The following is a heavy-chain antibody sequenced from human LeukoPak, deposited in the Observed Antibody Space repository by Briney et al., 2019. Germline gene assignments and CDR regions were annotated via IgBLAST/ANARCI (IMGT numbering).Heavy chain of an antibody. CDR1: GYTFTSYG. CDR2: ISAYNGNT. Sequence: ASVKVSCKASGYTFTSYGISWVRQAPGQGLEWMGWISAYNGNTNYAQKLQGRVTMTTDTSTSTAYMELRSLRSDDTAVYYCARDHPAAAALRGGFDPWGQGTLVTVSS. D-gene: IGHD6-13*01. CDR3: ARDHPAAAALRGGFDP. V-gene: IGHV1-18*01. J-gene: IGHJ5*02.